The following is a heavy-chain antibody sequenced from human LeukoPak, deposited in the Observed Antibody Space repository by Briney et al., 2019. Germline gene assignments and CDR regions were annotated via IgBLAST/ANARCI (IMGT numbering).Heavy chain of an antibody. CDR1: GYTFTGYY. CDR2: INPNSGAT. Sequence: GASVKVSCNTSGYTFTGYYLHWVRQAPGQGLEWMGLINPNSGATDYAQKFQGRVTMTRATSTSTAYMELNSLKSDDTAVYFCSRRPHIAAAGTGLQTYWGQGTLVTVSS. D-gene: IGHD6-13*01. V-gene: IGHV1-2*02. CDR3: SRRPHIAAAGTGLQTY. J-gene: IGHJ4*02.